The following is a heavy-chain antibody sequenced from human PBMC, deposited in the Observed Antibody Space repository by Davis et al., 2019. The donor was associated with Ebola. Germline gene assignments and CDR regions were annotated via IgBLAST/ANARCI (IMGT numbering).Heavy chain of an antibody. CDR1: GYTFTSYA. Sequence: SVKVSCKASGYTFTSYAISWVRQAPGQGLEWMGRIIPILGIANYAQKFQGRVTITADKSTSTAYMELSSLRSEDTAVYYCASLQIVVVVAADYYYYGMDVWGQGTTVTVSS. D-gene: IGHD2-15*01. V-gene: IGHV1-69*04. J-gene: IGHJ6*02. CDR2: IIPILGIA. CDR3: ASLQIVVVVAADYYYYGMDV.